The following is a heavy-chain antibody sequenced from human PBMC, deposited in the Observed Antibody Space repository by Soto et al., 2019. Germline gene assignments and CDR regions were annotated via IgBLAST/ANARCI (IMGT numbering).Heavy chain of an antibody. V-gene: IGHV4-30-4*01. J-gene: IGHJ2*01. Sequence: QVQLQESGPGLVKPSETLSLTCTVSGGSISGGVHSWSWIRPPPGKGVGCVGHIFDSGSTYYTSSLNSRLTISVHTSKNQFSMRVSSVTAEDTAVYYCASEIMPLTNDWYFALWGRGTLVTVSS. CDR3: ASEIMPLTNDWYFAL. CDR1: GGSISGGVHS. D-gene: IGHD2-8*01. CDR2: IFDSGST.